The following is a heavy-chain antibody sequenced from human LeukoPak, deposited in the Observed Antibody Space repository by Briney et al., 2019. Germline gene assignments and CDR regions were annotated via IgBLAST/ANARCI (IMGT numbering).Heavy chain of an antibody. J-gene: IGHJ4*02. D-gene: IGHD2-2*01. CDR1: GFTFSSYW. V-gene: IGHV3-7*01. CDR3: ARDPSPGYQGYYFDN. CDR2: IKQDGSEK. Sequence: PGGSLRLSCAASGFTFSSYWMSWVRQAPGKGLGWVANIKQDGSEKYYVDSVKGRFTISRDNAKNSLYLQMNSLRAEDTAVYYCARDPSPGYQGYYFDNWGQGTLVTVSS.